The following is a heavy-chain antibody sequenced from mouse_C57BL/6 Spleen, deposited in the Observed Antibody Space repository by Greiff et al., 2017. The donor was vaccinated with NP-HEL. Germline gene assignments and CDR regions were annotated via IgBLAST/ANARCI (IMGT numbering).Heavy chain of an antibody. D-gene: IGHD2-4*01. CDR1: GFTFNTYA. CDR2: IRSKSSNYAT. CDR3: VRAGDYDGYYYAMDY. V-gene: IGHV10-3*01. Sequence: EVMLVESGGGLVQPKGSLKLSCAASGFTFNTYAMHWVRQAPGKGLEWVARIRSKSSNYATYYADSVKDRFTISRDDSQSMLYLQMNNLKTEDTAMYYCVRAGDYDGYYYAMDYWGQGTSVTVSS. J-gene: IGHJ4*01.